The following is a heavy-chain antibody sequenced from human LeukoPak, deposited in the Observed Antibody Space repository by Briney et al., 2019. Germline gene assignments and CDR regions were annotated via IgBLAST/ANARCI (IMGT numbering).Heavy chain of an antibody. J-gene: IGHJ4*02. CDR3: ARVFGFGELFGFDY. D-gene: IGHD3-10*01. CDR2: IYYSGST. CDR1: GGSISSYY. Sequence: SETLSLTCTVSGGSISSYYWSWIRQPPGKGLEWIGYIYYSGSTNYNPSLKSRVTISVDTSKNQFSLKLSSVTAADTAVYYCARVFGFGELFGFDYWGQGTLVTVSS. V-gene: IGHV4-59*01.